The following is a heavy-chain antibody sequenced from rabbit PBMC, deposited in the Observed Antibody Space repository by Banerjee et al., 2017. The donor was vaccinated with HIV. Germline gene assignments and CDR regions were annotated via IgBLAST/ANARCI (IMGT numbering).Heavy chain of an antibody. J-gene: IGHJ4*01. CDR3: ARRDTYDYIGGPYDL. CDR2: IDFDTGT. V-gene: IGHV1S45*01. Sequence: EQLEESGGGLVKPEGSLTLSCTASTLALSRNWFVCWVRQPPGKGLEWIACIDFDTGTYYANWAKGRFTISKTSSTTVTLQMTSLTAADTATYFCARRDTYDYIGGPYDLWGPGTLVTVS. CDR1: TLALSRNWF. D-gene: IGHD2-1*01.